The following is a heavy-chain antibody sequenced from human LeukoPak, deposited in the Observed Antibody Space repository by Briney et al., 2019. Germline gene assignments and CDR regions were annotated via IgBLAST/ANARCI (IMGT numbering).Heavy chain of an antibody. V-gene: IGHV3-7*04. CDR3: ARVAAAVPDY. Sequence: GGSLRLSCAASGFTFTTYWMTWVRQAPGKGLEWVANIKQDGSDKYYMDSVKGRFTISRDNANNALYLQMNSLRDEDTAVYYCARVAAAVPDYWGQGALVTVSS. D-gene: IGHD6-13*01. J-gene: IGHJ4*02. CDR2: IKQDGSDK. CDR1: GFTFTTYW.